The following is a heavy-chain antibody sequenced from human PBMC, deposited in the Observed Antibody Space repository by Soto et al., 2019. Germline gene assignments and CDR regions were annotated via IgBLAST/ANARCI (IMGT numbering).Heavy chain of an antibody. CDR1: GYTFTGYY. D-gene: IGHD6-13*01. CDR2: INPNSGGT. Sequence: ASVKVSCKASGYTFTGYYMHWVRQAPGQGLEWMGWINPNSGGTNYAQKFQGRVTMTRDTSISTAYMELSGLRSDDTAVYYCARRPSSSWRNWFDPWGQGTLVTVSS. V-gene: IGHV1-2*02. CDR3: ARRPSSSWRNWFDP. J-gene: IGHJ5*02.